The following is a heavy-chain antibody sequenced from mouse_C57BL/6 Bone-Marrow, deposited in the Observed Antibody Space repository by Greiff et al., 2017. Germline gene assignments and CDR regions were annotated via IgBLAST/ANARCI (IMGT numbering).Heavy chain of an antibody. V-gene: IGHV1-82*01. CDR1: GYAFSSSW. J-gene: IGHJ2*01. CDR3: ARSRGNYPFDY. CDR2: LYPGDGDT. D-gene: IGHD2-1*01. Sequence: QVQLQQSGPELVKPGASVKISCKASGYAFSSSWMNWVQQGPGKGLEWIGRLYPGDGDTNYNGKFMGKATLTADKSSSTAYMQLSSLTSEDSAVYFCARSRGNYPFDYWGQGTTLTVSS.